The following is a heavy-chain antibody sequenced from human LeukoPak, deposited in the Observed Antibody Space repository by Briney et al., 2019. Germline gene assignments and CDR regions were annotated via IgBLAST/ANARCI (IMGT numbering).Heavy chain of an antibody. D-gene: IGHD3-9*01. CDR1: GFTFSSHV. J-gene: IGHJ4*02. CDR2: ISSSGSTI. CDR3: AMDILTGYPL. Sequence: GGSLRLSCAASGFTFSSHVMQWVPQAPGKGLEWDSYISSSGSTIYYADSVKGRFTISRDNAKTSLYLQMNSLRPEDTAVYYCAMDILTGYPLWGQGTLVTVSS. V-gene: IGHV3-48*03.